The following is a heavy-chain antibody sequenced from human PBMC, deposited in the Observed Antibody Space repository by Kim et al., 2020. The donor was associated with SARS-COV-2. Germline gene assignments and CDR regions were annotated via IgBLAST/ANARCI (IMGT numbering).Heavy chain of an antibody. J-gene: IGHJ4*02. V-gene: IGHV1-69*01. Sequence: AQKVQGRVTITADESTSTAYMELSSLRSEDTAMYYWARAWLAQPMTFFDYWGQGTLVTVSS. CDR3: ARAWLAQPMTFFDY. D-gene: IGHD6-19*01.